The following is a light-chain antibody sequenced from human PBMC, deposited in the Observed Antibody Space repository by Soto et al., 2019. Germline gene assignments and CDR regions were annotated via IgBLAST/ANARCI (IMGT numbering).Light chain of an antibody. CDR1: HYVYSN. Sequence: EIVMTQSPATLSVSPGERATLSCTASHYVYSNVAWFQQRPGQAPRLLIYRASTRATGTPARFSGSGSGTEFTFTITSQQSEDFAPYYCQQYHNLWTLGQGTKVEI. J-gene: IGKJ1*01. CDR2: RAS. V-gene: IGKV3-15*01. CDR3: QQYHNLWT.